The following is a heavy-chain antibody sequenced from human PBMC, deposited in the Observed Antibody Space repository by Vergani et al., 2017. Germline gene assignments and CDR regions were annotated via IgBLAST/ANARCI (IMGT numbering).Heavy chain of an antibody. V-gene: IGHV3-30-3*01. D-gene: IGHD3-22*01. J-gene: IGHJ6*02. Sequence: QVQLVESGGGVVQPGRSLRLSCAASGFTFSSYAMHWVRQAPGKGLEWVAVISYDGSNKYYADSVTGRFTISRDNSKNTLYLQMNSLRAEDTAVYYCARDPGITMIVVVITQGYYYGMDVWGQGTTVTVSS. CDR1: GFTFSSYA. CDR2: ISYDGSNK. CDR3: ARDPGITMIVVVITQGYYYGMDV.